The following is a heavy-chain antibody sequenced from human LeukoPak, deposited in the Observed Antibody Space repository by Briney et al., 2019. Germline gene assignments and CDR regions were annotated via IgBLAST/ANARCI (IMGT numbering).Heavy chain of an antibody. CDR1: GYTFTSHG. Sequence: ASVKVSCKASGYTFTSHGISWVRQAPGQGLEWMGWISAYNGNTNYAQKLQGRVTMTTDTSTSTAYMELRSLRSDDTAVYYCARAAYCSGGSCYSYFDYWGQGTLVTVSS. CDR3: ARAAYCSGGSCYSYFDY. D-gene: IGHD2-15*01. V-gene: IGHV1-18*01. CDR2: ISAYNGNT. J-gene: IGHJ4*02.